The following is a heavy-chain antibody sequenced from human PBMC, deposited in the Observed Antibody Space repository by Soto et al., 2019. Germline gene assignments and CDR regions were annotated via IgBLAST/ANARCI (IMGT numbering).Heavy chain of an antibody. CDR2: ISGDGGST. J-gene: IGHJ6*02. CDR3: ARLLFCTGGSCYYYPMDV. Sequence: PGGSLRLSCAASGFTFSSYAMSWVRQAPGKGLEWVSVISGDGGSTYYADSVKGRFTISRDNSKNTLYLQMNSLRAEDTAVYYCARLLFCTGGSCYYYPMDVWGQGTTVTVSS. CDR1: GFTFSSYA. V-gene: IGHV3-23*01. D-gene: IGHD2-15*01.